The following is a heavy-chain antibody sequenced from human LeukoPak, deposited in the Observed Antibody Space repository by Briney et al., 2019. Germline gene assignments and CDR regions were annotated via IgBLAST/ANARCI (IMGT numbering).Heavy chain of an antibody. J-gene: IGHJ1*01. Sequence: SETLSLTCAVYGGSFSGYYWSWIRQPPGKGLEWIGKINHSGSTNYNPSLKSRVTISVDTSKNLFSLKLSSVTAADTAVYYCARRRIAGGYFQHWGQGTLVTVSS. CDR2: INHSGST. D-gene: IGHD6-13*01. CDR1: GGSFSGYY. V-gene: IGHV4-34*01. CDR3: ARRRIAGGYFQH.